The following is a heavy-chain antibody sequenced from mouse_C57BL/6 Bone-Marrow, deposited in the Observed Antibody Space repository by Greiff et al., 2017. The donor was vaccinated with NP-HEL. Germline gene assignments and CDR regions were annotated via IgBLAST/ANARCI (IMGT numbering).Heavy chain of an antibody. CDR1: GYTFTSYW. CDR3: ARGVSTMVTTGDWYFDV. D-gene: IGHD2-2*01. V-gene: IGHV1-7*01. Sequence: QVQLQQSGAELAKPGASVKLSCKASGYTFTSYWMHWVKQRPGQGLEWIGYINPSSGYTKYNQKFKDKATLTADKSSITAYIQLSSLTYEDSAVYYCARGVSTMVTTGDWYFDVWGTGTTVTVSS. J-gene: IGHJ1*03. CDR2: INPSSGYT.